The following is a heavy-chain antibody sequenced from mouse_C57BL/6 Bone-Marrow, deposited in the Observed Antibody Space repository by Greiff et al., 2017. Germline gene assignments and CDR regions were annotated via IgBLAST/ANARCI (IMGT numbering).Heavy chain of an antibody. V-gene: IGHV1-26*01. D-gene: IGHD1-1*02. CDR3: ARAGIYYFDY. Sequence: EVQLQQSGPELVKPGASVKISCKASGYTFTDYYMNWVKQSHGKSLEWIGDINPNNGGTSYNQKFKGKATLTVDKSSSTAYMELRSLTSEDSAVYDCARAGIYYFDYWGQGTTLTVSS. J-gene: IGHJ2*01. CDR2: INPNNGGT. CDR1: GYTFTDYY.